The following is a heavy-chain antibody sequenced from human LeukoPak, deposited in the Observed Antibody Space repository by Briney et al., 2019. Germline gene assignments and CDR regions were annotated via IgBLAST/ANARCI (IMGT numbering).Heavy chain of an antibody. D-gene: IGHD3-22*01. CDR3: ARSNTANYDSSGYYPRYYYYYYMDV. V-gene: IGHV3-53*01. Sequence: SGGSLRLSCAAPGFTVSSNYMSWVRQAPGKGLEWVSVIYSGGSTYYADSVKGRFTISRDNSKNTLYLQMNSLRAEDTAVYYCARSNTANYDSSGYYPRYYYYYYMDVWGKGTTVTVSS. CDR1: GFTVSSNY. J-gene: IGHJ6*03. CDR2: IYSGGST.